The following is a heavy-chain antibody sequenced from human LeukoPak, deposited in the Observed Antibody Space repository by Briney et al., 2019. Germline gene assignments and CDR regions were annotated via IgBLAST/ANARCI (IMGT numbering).Heavy chain of an antibody. CDR1: GFTFSNYG. J-gene: IGHJ4*02. Sequence: GRSLRLSCTTSGFTFSNYGMHWVRQAPGKGLEWVAVIWLDGSNKYYTDSVKGRFTISRDNSKNTLYLQMNSLRPEDTAMYYCANNFDYWGQGTLVTVSS. V-gene: IGHV3-33*06. CDR2: IWLDGSNK. CDR3: ANNFDY.